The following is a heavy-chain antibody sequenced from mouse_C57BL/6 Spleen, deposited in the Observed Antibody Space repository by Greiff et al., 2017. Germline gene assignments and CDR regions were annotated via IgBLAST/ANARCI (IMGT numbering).Heavy chain of an antibody. CDR1: GYTFTDYY. V-gene: IGHV1-26*01. Sequence: VQLQQSGPELVKPGASVKISCKASGYTFTDYYMNRVKQSHGKSLEWIGDINPNNGGTSYNQKFKGKATLTVDKSSSTAYMELRSLTSEDSAVYYCARSDAGGSFYWGQGTTLTVAS. J-gene: IGHJ2*01. CDR3: ARSDAGGSFY. D-gene: IGHD1-1*02. CDR2: INPNNGGT.